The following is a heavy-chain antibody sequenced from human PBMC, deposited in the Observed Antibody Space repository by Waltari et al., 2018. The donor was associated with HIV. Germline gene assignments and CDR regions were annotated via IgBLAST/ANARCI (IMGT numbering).Heavy chain of an antibody. V-gene: IGHV4-61*02. Sequence: QVQLQESGPGLVKPSQTLSLTYTVSGGSISSGSYSWSWIRQPAGKGLEWIGGIYTRWSTNHNPSLKSRVTISVDTSKNQFSLKLSSVTAADTAVYYCARAPGYYDILTGYYNPYYFDYWGQGTLVTVSS. CDR2: IYTRWST. D-gene: IGHD3-9*01. J-gene: IGHJ4*02. CDR3: ARAPGYYDILTGYYNPYYFDY. CDR1: GGSISSGSYS.